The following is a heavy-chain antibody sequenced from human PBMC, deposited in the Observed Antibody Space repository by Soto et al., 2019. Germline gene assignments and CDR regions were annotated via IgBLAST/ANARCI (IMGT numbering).Heavy chain of an antibody. CDR1: GFSLSTAGMC. CDR3: ARIAFRYYATSGSPYFDY. D-gene: IGHD3-10*01. J-gene: IGHJ4*02. CDR2: IDWDDDK. V-gene: IGHV2-70*11. Sequence: SGPTLVNPTQTLTLTCTFSGFSLSTAGMCVSWIRQPPGKALEWLARIDWDDDKYYNTSLKTRLTISKDTSKNQVVLTMTNMDPVDTATYYCARIAFRYYATSGSPYFDYWGQGTMVTVSP.